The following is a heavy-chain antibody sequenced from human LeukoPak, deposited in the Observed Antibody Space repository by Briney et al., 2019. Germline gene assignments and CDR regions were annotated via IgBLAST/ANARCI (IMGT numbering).Heavy chain of an antibody. D-gene: IGHD2-8*01. CDR3: AKDKWWGASDH. Sequence: GGSLRLSCAASGFTLSSYSMNWVRQAPGKGLEWVSSISSSSSYIYYADSVKGRFTISRDNAKNTVHLQMSTLTAEDTAVYYCAKDKWWGASDHWGQGTLVTVSS. J-gene: IGHJ4*02. V-gene: IGHV3-21*01. CDR2: ISSSSSYI. CDR1: GFTLSSYS.